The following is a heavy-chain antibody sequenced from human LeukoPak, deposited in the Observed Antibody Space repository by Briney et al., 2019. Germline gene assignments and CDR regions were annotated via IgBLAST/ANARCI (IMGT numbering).Heavy chain of an antibody. V-gene: IGHV1-2*02. CDR3: ARGSGIAVAGTLNLGEFDP. Sequence: GASVKVSCKASGYTFTSYAMNWVRQAPGQGLEWMGWINPNSGGTNYAQKFQGRVTMTRDTSISTAYMELSRLRSDDTAVYYCARGSGIAVAGTLNLGEFDPWGQGTLVTVSS. J-gene: IGHJ5*02. CDR1: GYTFTSYA. D-gene: IGHD6-19*01. CDR2: INPNSGGT.